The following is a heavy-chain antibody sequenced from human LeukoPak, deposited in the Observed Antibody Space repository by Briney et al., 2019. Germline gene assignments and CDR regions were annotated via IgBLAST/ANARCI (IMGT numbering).Heavy chain of an antibody. CDR3: ARGRLARAKGAFDI. D-gene: IGHD6-6*01. Sequence: ASETLSLTCAVYGGSFSGYYWSWIRQPPGKGLEWIGEINHSGSTNYNPSLKSRVTISVDTSKNQFSLKLTSVTAADTAVYYCARGRLARAKGAFDIWGQGTMVTVSS. CDR1: GGSFSGYY. J-gene: IGHJ3*02. CDR2: INHSGST. V-gene: IGHV4-34*01.